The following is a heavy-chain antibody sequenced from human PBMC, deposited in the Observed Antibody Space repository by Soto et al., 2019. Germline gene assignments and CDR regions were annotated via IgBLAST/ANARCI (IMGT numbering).Heavy chain of an antibody. Sequence: QLHLQESGPGLVKPSETLSLTCNVSGVSIRTTSYNWGWIRQPPGKGRQWIGTVYYTGRTYYNPSLKSRGTISVDTSSNQFSLNLTSVTAADTAVYYCARHGSYWGQGTLVIVSS. V-gene: IGHV4-39*01. CDR1: GVSIRTTSYN. J-gene: IGHJ4*02. CDR2: VYYTGRT. CDR3: ARHGSY.